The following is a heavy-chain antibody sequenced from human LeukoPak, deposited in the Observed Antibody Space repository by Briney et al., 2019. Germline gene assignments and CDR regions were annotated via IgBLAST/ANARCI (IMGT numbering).Heavy chain of an antibody. J-gene: IGHJ4*02. Sequence: PSETLSLTCIVSGVSIISSSYYWGWIRQPPGKGLEWIGSIYSSGTTYYNPSLKSRVTISADTSKNQFSLKLSSVTAADTAVYYCARDEYYYDSRGYSYYFDYWGQGTLVTVSS. CDR3: ARDEYYYDSRGYSYYFDY. CDR2: IYSSGTT. CDR1: GVSIISSSYY. D-gene: IGHD3-22*01. V-gene: IGHV4-39*07.